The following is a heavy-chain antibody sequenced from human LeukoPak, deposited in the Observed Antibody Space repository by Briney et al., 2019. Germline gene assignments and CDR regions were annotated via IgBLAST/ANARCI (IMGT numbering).Heavy chain of an antibody. J-gene: IGHJ3*02. Sequence: PGGSLRLSCVASGFIFSDYWMHWVRQDPGKGLVWVSRINTDGSSTTYADSVRGRFTISRDNAKNTSYLQMNSLRDDDTAVYYCSLVGQNTFDIWGQGTMVTVSS. CDR1: GFIFSDYW. CDR3: SLVGQNTFDI. V-gene: IGHV3-74*01. D-gene: IGHD2/OR15-2a*01. CDR2: INTDGSST.